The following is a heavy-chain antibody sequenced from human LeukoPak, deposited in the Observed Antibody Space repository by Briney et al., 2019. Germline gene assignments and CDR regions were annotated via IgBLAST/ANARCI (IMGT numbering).Heavy chain of an antibody. CDR1: GFTLSDHN. Sequence: GGSLRLSCAASGFTLSDHNMDWVRQVPGKGLEGVGRSRSKANSYTTEYAASVKGRFTISRDDSQNSLYLHMKSLKTEDTAVYYCARNYYCDYWGQGTLVTVSS. J-gene: IGHJ4*02. D-gene: IGHD1-7*01. V-gene: IGHV3-72*01. CDR2: SRSKANSYTT. CDR3: ARNYYCDY.